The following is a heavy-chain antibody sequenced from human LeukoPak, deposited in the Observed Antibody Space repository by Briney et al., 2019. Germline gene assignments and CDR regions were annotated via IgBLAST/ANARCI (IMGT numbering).Heavy chain of an antibody. D-gene: IGHD1-7*01. V-gene: IGHV3-7*01. Sequence: GGSLRLSCAASGFTFSSYWMSWVRQAPGRGLEWVANIKQDGSEKYYVDSVKGRFTISRDNAKNPLYLQMNSLRAEDTAVYYCARELELLYSYYYYMDVWGKGTTVTVSS. CDR2: IKQDGSEK. CDR3: ARELELLYSYYYYMDV. J-gene: IGHJ6*03. CDR1: GFTFSSYW.